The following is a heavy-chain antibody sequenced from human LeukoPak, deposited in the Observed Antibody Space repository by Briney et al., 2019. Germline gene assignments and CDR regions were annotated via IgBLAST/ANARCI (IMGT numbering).Heavy chain of an antibody. J-gene: IGHJ6*03. CDR1: GGSFSGYY. V-gene: IGHV4-34*01. Sequence: PSETLSLTCAVYGGSFSGYYRSWIRQPPGKGLEWIGEINHSGSTNYNPSLKSRVTISVDTSKNQFSLKLSSVTAADTAVYYCARDVPMYSGSHLYYYMDVWGKGTTVTVSS. CDR3: ARDVPMYSGSHLYYYMDV. CDR2: INHSGST. D-gene: IGHD1-26*01.